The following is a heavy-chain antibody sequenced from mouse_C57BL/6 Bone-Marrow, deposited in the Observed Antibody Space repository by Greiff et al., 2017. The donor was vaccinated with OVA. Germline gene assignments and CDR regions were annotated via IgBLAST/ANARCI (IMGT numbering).Heavy chain of an antibody. CDR3: ARRYDGYYIY. CDR2: INPYNGGT. CDR1: GYTFTDYY. J-gene: IGHJ2*01. V-gene: IGHV1-19*01. D-gene: IGHD2-3*01. Sequence: EVQLQQSGPVLVKPGASVKMSCKASGYTFTDYYMNWVKQSHGKSLEWIGVINPYNGGTSYNQKFKGKATLTVDKSSSTAYMELNSLTSEDSAVYYCARRYDGYYIYWGQGTTLTVSS.